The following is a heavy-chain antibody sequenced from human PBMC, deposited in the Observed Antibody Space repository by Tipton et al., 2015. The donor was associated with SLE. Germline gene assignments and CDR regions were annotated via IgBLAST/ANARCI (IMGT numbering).Heavy chain of an antibody. CDR3: ARAERWLTKDDAFDI. CDR2: IIPIFGTA. V-gene: IGHV1-69*06. Sequence: QVQLVQSGAEVKQPGSSVRVSCKASGGTFSSYAISWVRQAPGQGLEWMGGIIPIFGTANYAQKFQGRVTITADKSTSTAYMELSSLRSEDTAVYYCARAERWLTKDDAFDIWGQGTIVTVSS. J-gene: IGHJ3*02. D-gene: IGHD5-24*01. CDR1: GGTFSSYA.